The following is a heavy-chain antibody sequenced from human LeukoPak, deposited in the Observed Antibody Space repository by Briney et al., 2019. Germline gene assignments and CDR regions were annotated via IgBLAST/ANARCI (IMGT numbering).Heavy chain of an antibody. V-gene: IGHV4-38-2*02. J-gene: IGHJ3*02. CDR1: GYSISSGYY. Sequence: SETLSLTCTVSGYSISSGYYWGWIRQPPGKGLEWIGSIYHSGSTYYNPSLKSRVTISVDTSKNQFSLKLSSVTAADTAVYYCASRTPEIVVVITASGAFDIWGQGTMVTVSS. CDR3: ASRTPEIVVVITASGAFDI. D-gene: IGHD3-22*01. CDR2: IYHSGST.